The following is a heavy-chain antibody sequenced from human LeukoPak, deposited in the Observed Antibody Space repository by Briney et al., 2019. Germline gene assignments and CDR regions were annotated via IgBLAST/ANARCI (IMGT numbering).Heavy chain of an antibody. J-gene: IGHJ4*02. CDR3: ARGARRFGESYPYY. D-gene: IGHD3-10*01. Sequence: ASVKVSCKASGYTFTCYYMHWVRQAPGQGLEWMGWINPNSGGTNYAQKFQGWVTMTRDTSISTAYMELSRLRSDDTAVYYCARGARRFGESYPYYWGQGTLVTVSS. CDR2: INPNSGGT. CDR1: GYTFTCYY. V-gene: IGHV1-2*04.